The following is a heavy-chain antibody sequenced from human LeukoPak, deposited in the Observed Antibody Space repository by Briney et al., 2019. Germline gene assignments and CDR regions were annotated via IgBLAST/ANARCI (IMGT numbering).Heavy chain of an antibody. D-gene: IGHD3-10*01. Sequence: SETLSLTCAVSGGSISSGGYSWSWIRQPPGKGLEWFGYIYHSGSTYYNPSLKSRVTISVDRSKNQFSLKLSSVTAADTAVYYCARGVLLWTSELSYNFNYWVQGTLLTLSS. CDR2: IYHSGST. V-gene: IGHV4-30-2*01. CDR3: ARGVLLWTSELSYNFNY. CDR1: GGSISSGGYS. J-gene: IGHJ4*02.